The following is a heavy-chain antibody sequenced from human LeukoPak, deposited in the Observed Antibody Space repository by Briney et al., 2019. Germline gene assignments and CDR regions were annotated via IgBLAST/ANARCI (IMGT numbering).Heavy chain of an antibody. CDR2: IYYSGST. Sequence: SETLSLTCTVSGGSISSYYWSWIRQPPGKGLERIGYIYYSGSTNYNPSLKSRVTISVDTSKSQFSLKLSSVTAADTAVYYCARENSANWFDPWGQGTLVTVSS. CDR1: GGSISSYY. J-gene: IGHJ5*02. V-gene: IGHV4-59*01. D-gene: IGHD4-23*01. CDR3: ARENSANWFDP.